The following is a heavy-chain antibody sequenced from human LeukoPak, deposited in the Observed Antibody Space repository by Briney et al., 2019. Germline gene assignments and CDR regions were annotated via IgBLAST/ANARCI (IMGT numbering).Heavy chain of an antibody. J-gene: IGHJ2*01. D-gene: IGHD1-26*01. CDR1: GGSISSSSYY. V-gene: IGHV4-39*01. CDR2: IYYSGST. CDR3: ARRWELLRIYKYFDL. Sequence: SETLSLTCTVSGGSISSSSYYWGWIRQPPGKGLEWIGSIYYSGSTNYNPSLKSRVTISVDTSKNQFSLKLSSVTAADTAVYYCARRWELLRIYKYFDLWGRGTLVTVSS.